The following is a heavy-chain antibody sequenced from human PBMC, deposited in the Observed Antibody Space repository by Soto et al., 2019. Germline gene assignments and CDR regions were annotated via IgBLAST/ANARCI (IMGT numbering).Heavy chain of an antibody. V-gene: IGHV4-39*01. CDR1: GGSITNSGYY. J-gene: IGHJ4*02. D-gene: IGHD3-22*01. Sequence: QLQLQESGPGLVKPSETLSLTCTVSGGSITNSGYYWGWVRQPPGKGLEWIGSIFYSGSTHYNPSLQCRVTISGDTSKNQFSLKLSSVNAAATAVYYCARTPDSSGYYFDYWGQGTLVTVSS. CDR2: IFYSGST. CDR3: ARTPDSSGYYFDY.